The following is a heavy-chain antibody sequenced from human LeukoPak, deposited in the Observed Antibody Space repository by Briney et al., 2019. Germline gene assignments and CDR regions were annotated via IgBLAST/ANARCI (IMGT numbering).Heavy chain of an antibody. V-gene: IGHV3-21*04. D-gene: IGHD3-10*01. CDR2: ISSSSSYI. CDR1: GFTFSSYS. CDR3: ARDFGGRWFGEPH. J-gene: IGHJ4*02. Sequence: GGSLRLSCAASGFTFSSYSMNWVRQAPGKGLEWVSSISSSSSYIYYADSVKGRFTISRDNSKNTLYLQMNSLRAEDTAVYYCARDFGGRWFGEPHWGQGTLVTVSS.